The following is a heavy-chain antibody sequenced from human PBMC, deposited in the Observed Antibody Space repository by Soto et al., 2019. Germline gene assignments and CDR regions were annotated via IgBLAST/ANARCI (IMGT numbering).Heavy chain of an antibody. J-gene: IGHJ1*01. Sequence: VQLQGSGPGLLKPSQTLSLTCTVSGASVNTGDYYWSYIRHPPGKGLEWLGYIFYSGDTYYNPSLKSRATISLNTSRNQFSLTLTSGTDADTALYYCVGTGTTDDFWGQGTLVTVSS. V-gene: IGHV4-30-4*01. CDR2: IFYSGDT. CDR3: VGTGTTDDF. D-gene: IGHD1-7*01. CDR1: GASVNTGDYY.